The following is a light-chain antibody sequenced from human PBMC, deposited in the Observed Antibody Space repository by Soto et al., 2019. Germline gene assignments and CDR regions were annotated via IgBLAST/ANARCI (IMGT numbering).Light chain of an antibody. CDR2: GAS. CDR3: QQYGTA. CDR1: QSLTTN. V-gene: IGKV3-20*01. J-gene: IGKJ1*01. Sequence: EIVLTQSPGTLSLSPGERATLPCRASQSLTTNVAWYQQTPGQPPRLLIYGASSKATGIPDRFSGSGSGTDFTLTISRLEPEDFAVYYCQQYGTAFGPGTNVEIK.